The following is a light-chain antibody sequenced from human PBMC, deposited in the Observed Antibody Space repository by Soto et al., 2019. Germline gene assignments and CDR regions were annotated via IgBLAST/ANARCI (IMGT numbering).Light chain of an antibody. CDR3: QSYDSSLSAYV. CDR1: SSNIGAGYD. J-gene: IGLJ1*01. CDR2: GNS. V-gene: IGLV1-40*01. Sequence: QSVLTQPPSVSGAPGQRVTISCTGSSSNIGAGYDVHWYQQLPGTAPKLLIYGNSNRPSGVPDRFSGSKSGTSASLAITGLQAEDEDEYYCQSYDSSLSAYVFGAGTKVTVL.